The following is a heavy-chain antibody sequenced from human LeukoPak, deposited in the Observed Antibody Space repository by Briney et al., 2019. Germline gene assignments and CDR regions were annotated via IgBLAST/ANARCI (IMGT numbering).Heavy chain of an antibody. CDR1: GFTFSSYA. V-gene: IGHV3-23*01. Sequence: GGSLRLSRAASGFTFSSYAMSWVRQAPGKGLEWVSAISGSGGSTYYADSVKGRFTISRDNSKNTLYLQMNSLRAEDTAVYYCAKGPAFASGSYYHYWGQGTLVTVSS. D-gene: IGHD1-26*01. J-gene: IGHJ4*02. CDR2: ISGSGGST. CDR3: AKGPAFASGSYYHY.